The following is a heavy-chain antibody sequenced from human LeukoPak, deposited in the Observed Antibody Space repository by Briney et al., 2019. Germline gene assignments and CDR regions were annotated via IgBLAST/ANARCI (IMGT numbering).Heavy chain of an antibody. V-gene: IGHV4-59*01. CDR2: IYFNGSIYHSGST. J-gene: IGHJ4*02. CDR3: ARDSAVDNFFDY. Sequence: SETLSLTCLVSGDSISNYFWSRIRQPPGKGLEWIGYIYFNGSIYHSGSTAYNPSLKSRVTISLDSSKKHFSLHLTSVTAADTAIYYCARDSAVDNFFDYWGLGTLVTVSS. CDR1: GDSISNYF. D-gene: IGHD5-18*01.